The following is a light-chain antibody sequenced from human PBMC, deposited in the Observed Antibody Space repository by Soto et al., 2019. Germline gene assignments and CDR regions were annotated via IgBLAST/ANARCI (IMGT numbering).Light chain of an antibody. CDR1: QSISSSY. J-gene: IGKJ4*01. V-gene: IGKV3D-20*02. Sequence: EIVLTQSPGTLSLSPGERAALSCRTSQSISSSYLAWYQQKPGQAPRLLIYAASSRATGIPDRFSGSGSGTDFTLTISRLEPEDFAVYYCQQRSNWSLTFGGGTKVEIK. CDR2: AAS. CDR3: QQRSNWSLT.